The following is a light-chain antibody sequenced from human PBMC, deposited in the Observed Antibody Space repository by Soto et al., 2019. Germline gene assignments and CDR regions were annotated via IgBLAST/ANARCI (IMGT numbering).Light chain of an antibody. J-gene: IGLJ2*01. CDR3: AAWDDSLNGPR. Sequence: QSVLTQPPSASGTPGQRVAISCSGSSSNIGSNTVNWYQLLPGTAPKLLIYTNNQRPSGVPARFSGSKSGTSASLAISGLKYEDEADYYCAAWDDSLNGPRFGGGTKLNVL. CDR2: TNN. V-gene: IGLV1-44*01. CDR1: SSNIGSNT.